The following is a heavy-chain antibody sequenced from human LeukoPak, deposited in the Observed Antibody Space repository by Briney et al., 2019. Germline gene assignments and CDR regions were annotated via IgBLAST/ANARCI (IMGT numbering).Heavy chain of an antibody. D-gene: IGHD2-2*02. CDR1: GYTLTELS. Sequence: GASVKVSCKVSGYTLTELSMHWVRQAPGKGLEWMGGFDHEDGETIYAQKFQGRVTMTEDTSTDTAYMELSSLRSEDTAVYYCATGGIEAAIYYYYYMDVWGKGTTVTVSS. CDR3: ATGGIEAAIYYYYYMDV. V-gene: IGHV1-24*01. J-gene: IGHJ6*03. CDR2: FDHEDGET.